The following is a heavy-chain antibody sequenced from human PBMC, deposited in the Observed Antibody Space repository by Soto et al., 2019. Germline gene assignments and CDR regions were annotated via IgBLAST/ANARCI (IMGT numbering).Heavy chain of an antibody. J-gene: IGHJ4*02. Sequence: PSETLSLTCTVSGGSISSYYWSWIRQPPGKGLEWIGYIYYSGSTNYNPSLKSRVTISVDTSKNQFSLKLSSVTAADTAVYYCARGLRVGATRAFDYWGQGTLVTVSS. CDR1: GGSISSYY. D-gene: IGHD1-26*01. V-gene: IGHV4-59*01. CDR3: ARGLRVGATRAFDY. CDR2: IYYSGST.